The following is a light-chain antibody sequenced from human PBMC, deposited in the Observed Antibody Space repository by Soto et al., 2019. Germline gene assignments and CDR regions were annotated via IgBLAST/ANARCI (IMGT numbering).Light chain of an antibody. J-gene: IGLJ2*01. V-gene: IGLV1-51*01. Sequence: QSVLTQPPSVSAAPGQKVTNSCSGSSSNIGNNYVSWYQQLPGTAPKLLIYDNNKRPSGIPDRFSGSKSGTSATLGITGLQTGDEADYYCGTWDNSLSAVVFGGGTKVTVL. CDR1: SSNIGNNY. CDR3: GTWDNSLSAVV. CDR2: DNN.